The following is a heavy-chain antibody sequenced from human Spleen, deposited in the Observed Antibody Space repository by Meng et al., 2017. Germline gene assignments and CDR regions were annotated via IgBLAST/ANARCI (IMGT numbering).Heavy chain of an antibody. J-gene: IGHJ6*02. V-gene: IGHV3-53*04. CDR1: GLTVSSNY. CDR2: IYSGGAT. Sequence: GESLKISCAASGLTVSSNYMSWVRQAPGKGLEWVSVIYSGGATYYADSVQGRFTISRHNSKNTLHLQMNSLRAEDTAVYYCARHSFGYYYGLDVWGQGTTVTVSS. D-gene: IGHD5-18*01. CDR3: ARHSFGYYYGLDV.